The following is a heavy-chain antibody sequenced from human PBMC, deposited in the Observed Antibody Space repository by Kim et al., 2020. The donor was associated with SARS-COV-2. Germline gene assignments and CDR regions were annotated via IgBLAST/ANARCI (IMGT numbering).Heavy chain of an antibody. CDR3: VGPLMTTVTTRNVGGVGYGMDV. V-gene: IGHV1-69*13. D-gene: IGHD4-4*01. Sequence: SVKVSCKASGGTFSSYAISWVRQAPGQGLEWMGGIIPIFGTANYAQKFQGRVTITADESTSTAYMDLSSLRSEDTAVYYCVGPLMTTVTTRNVGGVGYGMDVWGQGTTVTVSS. CDR1: GGTFSSYA. CDR2: IIPIFGTA. J-gene: IGHJ6*02.